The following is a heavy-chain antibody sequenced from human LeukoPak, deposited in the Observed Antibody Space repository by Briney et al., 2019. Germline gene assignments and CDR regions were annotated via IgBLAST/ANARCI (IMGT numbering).Heavy chain of an antibody. D-gene: IGHD6-25*01. V-gene: IGHV4-59*01. CDR2: IHYSGST. Sequence: SETLSLTCTVSGGSISSYYWSWIRQPPGKGLEWIGYIHYSGSTNYNPSLKSRVTISVDTSKNQFSLKLYSVTAADTAVYYCASFTATFDYWGQGTLVTVSS. CDR1: GGSISSYY. J-gene: IGHJ4*02. CDR3: ASFTATFDY.